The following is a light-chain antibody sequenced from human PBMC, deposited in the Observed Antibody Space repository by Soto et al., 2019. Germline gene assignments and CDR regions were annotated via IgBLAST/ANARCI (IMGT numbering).Light chain of an antibody. Sequence: EIVLTQFPGTLSLSPGDRATLSCEASQSVNNNYLAWYQHKPGQAPRLLIYGASSRATGIPDRFSGSGSGTDFTLTIRRLEPEDFAVYYCQQYDTSLPYTFGGGTKV. CDR3: QQYDTSLPYT. CDR2: GAS. CDR1: QSVNNNY. V-gene: IGKV3-20*01. J-gene: IGKJ4*01.